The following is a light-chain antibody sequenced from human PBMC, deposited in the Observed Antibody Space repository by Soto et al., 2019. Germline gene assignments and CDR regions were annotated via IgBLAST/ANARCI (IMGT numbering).Light chain of an antibody. Sequence: IVLTQSPCTLSLSPGERATLSCRASQSVSSSHVAWYQQKPGQAPRLLISGASSRATGIPDRLTGSGSGTDFTLTISRREPEDFAVYYCQQYGSSPTTLGQGTKVDI. CDR1: QSVSSSH. CDR3: QQYGSSPTT. V-gene: IGKV3-20*01. J-gene: IGKJ1*01. CDR2: GAS.